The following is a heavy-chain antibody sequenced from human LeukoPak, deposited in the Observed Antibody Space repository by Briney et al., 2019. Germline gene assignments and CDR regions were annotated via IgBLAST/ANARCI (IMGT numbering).Heavy chain of an antibody. V-gene: IGHV1-18*04. CDR2: ISAYNGNT. CDR3: VREAEEAGVIYFKH. Sequence: ASVTVSCKASGYTFTTYGISWVRQAPGQGLEWMGWISAYNGNTNYAQKLQGRVTMTRDTSTSTAYMELRSLRSDDTAVYYCVREAEEAGVIYFKHWGQGTLVSVSS. D-gene: IGHD6-13*01. J-gene: IGHJ1*01. CDR1: GYTFTTYG.